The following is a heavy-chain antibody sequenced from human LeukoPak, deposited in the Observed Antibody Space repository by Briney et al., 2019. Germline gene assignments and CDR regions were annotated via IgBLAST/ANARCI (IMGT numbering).Heavy chain of an antibody. CDR2: INSDGSST. V-gene: IGHV3-74*01. Sequence: GGSLSLSCAASGFTFSSYWIHWARHPPGKGLVSDSRINSDGSSTTYADSVKGRFTMSRDNAKNTLYLQMNSLRAEDTAVYYCARGATYYYDSSGYCFYWGQGTLVIVSS. D-gene: IGHD3-22*01. CDR1: GFTFSSYW. J-gene: IGHJ4*02. CDR3: ARGATYYYDSSGYCFY.